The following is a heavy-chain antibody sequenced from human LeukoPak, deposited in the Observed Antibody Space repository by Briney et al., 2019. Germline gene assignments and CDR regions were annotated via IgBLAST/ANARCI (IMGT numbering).Heavy chain of an antibody. D-gene: IGHD5-18*01. J-gene: IGHJ4*02. Sequence: SETLSLTCSVSGDSIIGYYWGWIRQPPGKGLEWIGNIYYTGNTYYNSSLKSRVTISVDTSKNQFSLKLSSVTAADTAVYYCARPRGVYSYGPFDYWGQGTLVTVSS. V-gene: IGHV4-39*07. CDR1: GDSIIGYY. CDR3: ARPRGVYSYGPFDY. CDR2: IYYTGNT.